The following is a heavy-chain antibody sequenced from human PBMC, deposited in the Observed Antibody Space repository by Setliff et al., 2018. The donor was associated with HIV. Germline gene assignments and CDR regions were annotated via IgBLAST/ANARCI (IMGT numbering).Heavy chain of an antibody. CDR1: GGSISGGDYY. J-gene: IGHJ3*02. D-gene: IGHD3-3*02. CDR3: ARGEVRDGFTISSALDI. V-gene: IGHV4-30-4*08. CDR2: IYYSGST. Sequence: PSETLSLTCTVSGGSISGGDYYWSWIRQTPGKGLEWIGNIYYSGSTYYNPSLKRRVTISVDTSKNQFSLKLSSLTAADTAVYYCARGEVRDGFTISSALDIWGQGTMVTVSS.